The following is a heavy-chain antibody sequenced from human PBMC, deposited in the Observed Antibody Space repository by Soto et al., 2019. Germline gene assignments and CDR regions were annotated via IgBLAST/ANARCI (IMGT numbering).Heavy chain of an antibody. CDR3: ARTSRLDC. J-gene: IGHJ4*02. CDR1: GGSFSGYY. V-gene: IGHV4-34*01. CDR2: VNHCGSS. Sequence: QVQLQQWGAGLLKPSETLSLTCAVYGGSFSGYYWSWIPQPPGKGLEWIGEVNHCGSSNCNPALKTRVTMSVDTPKNTFSLKLSSVTAADTPVYYCARTSRLDCWGQGSLVTVSS. D-gene: IGHD6-6*01.